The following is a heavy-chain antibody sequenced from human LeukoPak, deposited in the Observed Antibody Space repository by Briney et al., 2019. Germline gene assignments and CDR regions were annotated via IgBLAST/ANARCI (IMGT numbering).Heavy chain of an antibody. J-gene: IGHJ5*02. CDR3: ARARNIQLRFWFDP. CDR1: GFTFSDYY. V-gene: IGHV3-11*04. D-gene: IGHD5-18*01. CDR2: ISSSGSTI. Sequence: GGSLRLSCAASGFTFSDYYMSWIRQAPGKGLEWVSYISSSGSTIYYADSVKGRFTISRDNAKNSLYLQMNSLRAEDTAVYYRARARNIQLRFWFDPWGQGTLVTVSS.